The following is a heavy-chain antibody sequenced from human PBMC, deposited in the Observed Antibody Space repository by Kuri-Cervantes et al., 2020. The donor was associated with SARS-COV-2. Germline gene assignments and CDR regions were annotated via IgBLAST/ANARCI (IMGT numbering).Heavy chain of an antibody. CDR1: GFTFSSYW. CDR2: IKQDGSEK. CDR3: ARDTRRGYSYGYGFDY. Sequence: ETLSLTCAASGFTFSSYWMSWVRQAPGKGLEWVANIKQDGSEKYYVDSVKGRFTISRDNAKNSLYLQMNSLRAEDTAVYYCARDTRRGYSYGYGFDYWGQGTLVTVSS. J-gene: IGHJ4*02. V-gene: IGHV3-7*01. D-gene: IGHD5-18*01.